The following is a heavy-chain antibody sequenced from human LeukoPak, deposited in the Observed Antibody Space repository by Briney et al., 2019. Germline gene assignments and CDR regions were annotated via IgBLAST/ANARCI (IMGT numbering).Heavy chain of an antibody. V-gene: IGHV1-2*02. D-gene: IGHD6-19*01. J-gene: IGHJ4*02. CDR2: INPNSGGT. CDR1: GYTFTVYY. CDR3: ARESLLPRAVAGNCGGY. Sequence: ASVTVSFTSSGYTFTVYYMHWVRQAPGQGLEWMGWINPNSGGTNYAQKFQGRVTMTRDTSISTAYMELSRLRSDDTAVYYCARESLLPRAVAGNCGGYWGQGTLVTVSS.